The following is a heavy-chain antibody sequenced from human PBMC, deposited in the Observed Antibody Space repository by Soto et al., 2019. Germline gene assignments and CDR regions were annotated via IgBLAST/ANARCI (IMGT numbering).Heavy chain of an antibody. D-gene: IGHD6-13*01. CDR2: IYHSGST. CDR1: GGSISSGGYS. V-gene: IGHV4-30-2*01. CDR3: ARATSGAGHIDY. J-gene: IGHJ4*02. Sequence: SETLSLTCAVSGGSISSGGYSWSWIRQPPGKGLGWIGYIYHSGSTYYNPSLKSRVTISVDRSKNQFSLKLSSVTAADTAVFFCARATSGAGHIDYWGQGTLVTVSS.